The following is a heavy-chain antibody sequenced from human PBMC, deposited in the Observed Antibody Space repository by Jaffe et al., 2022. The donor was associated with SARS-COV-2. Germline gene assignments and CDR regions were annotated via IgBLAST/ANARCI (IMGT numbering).Heavy chain of an antibody. V-gene: IGHV3-11*01. J-gene: IGHJ4*02. Sequence: QVQLVESGGGLVMPGGSLRLSCAASGFTFSDSYMIWIRQAPGKGLEWLSYISRGGNTRYYADSVKGRFTISRDNAKNSLYLQMDSLRADDTAVYYCARYFPIQGSLDYWGQGTLVTVSS. CDR2: ISRGGNTR. CDR1: GFTFSDSY. CDR3: ARYFPIQGSLDY. D-gene: IGHD1-1*01.